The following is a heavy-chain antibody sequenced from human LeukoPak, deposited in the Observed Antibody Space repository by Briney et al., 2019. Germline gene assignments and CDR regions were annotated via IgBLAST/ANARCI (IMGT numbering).Heavy chain of an antibody. J-gene: IGHJ5*02. CDR1: GGSFSGDY. CDR3: ARGKIIWSTPGGNWFDP. D-gene: IGHD5/OR15-5a*01. V-gene: IGHV4-34*01. CDR2: INHSGST. Sequence: SETLSLTCAVFGGSFSGDYWSWIRQPPGKGLEWIGEINHSGSTKYNPSLKSRVTTSVDTSKNQFSLKLSSVTAADTAAYYCARGKIIWSTPGGNWFDPWGQGTLVTVSS.